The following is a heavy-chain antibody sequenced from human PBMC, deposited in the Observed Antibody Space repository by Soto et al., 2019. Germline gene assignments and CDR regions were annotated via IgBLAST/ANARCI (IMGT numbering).Heavy chain of an antibody. D-gene: IGHD3-22*01. V-gene: IGHV3-33*01. J-gene: IGHJ3*02. CDR3: ARDSSGYYYRVGAFDI. CDR1: GFTFSSYG. CDR2: IRYDGSNK. Sequence: QVQLVESGGGVVQPGRSLRLSCAASGFTFSSYGMHWVRQAPGKGLEWVAVIRYDGSNKYYADSVKGRFTISRDNSKNTLYLQMNSLRAEDTAVYYCARDSSGYYYRVGAFDIWGQGTMVTVSS.